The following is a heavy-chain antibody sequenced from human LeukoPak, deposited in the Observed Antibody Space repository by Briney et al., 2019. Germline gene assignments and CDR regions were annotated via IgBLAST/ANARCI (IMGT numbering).Heavy chain of an antibody. CDR2: IKTDGTYT. CDR3: VRDRGWNIDL. V-gene: IGHV3-74*01. D-gene: IGHD1/OR15-1a*01. J-gene: IGHJ5*02. CDR1: GFNFNTYW. Sequence: GGSLRLSCVASGFNFNTYWMHWVRQVPGKGLMSVSRIKTDGTYTNYAGSVKGRFTISRGNAKNTLYLQMNSLRVEDAAVYYCVRDRGWNIDLWGQGTLVTVSS.